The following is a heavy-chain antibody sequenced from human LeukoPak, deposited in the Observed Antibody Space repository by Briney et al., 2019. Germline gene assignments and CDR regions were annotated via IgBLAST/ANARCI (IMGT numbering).Heavy chain of an antibody. CDR1: GFTFSSYA. J-gene: IGHJ3*02. CDR2: ISYDGSNK. CDR3: ATGDYGAFDI. V-gene: IGHV3-30*04. D-gene: IGHD4-17*01. Sequence: GGSLRLSCAASGFTFSSYAMHWVRQAPGKGLEWVAVISYDGSNKYYADSVKGRFTISRDNAKNSLYLQMNSLRAEDTAVYYCATGDYGAFDIWGQGTMVTVSS.